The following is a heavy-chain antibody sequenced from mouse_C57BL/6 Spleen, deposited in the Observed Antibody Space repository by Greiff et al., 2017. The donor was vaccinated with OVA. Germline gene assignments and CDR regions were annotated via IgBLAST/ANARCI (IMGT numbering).Heavy chain of an antibody. CDR3: ARSLYGNYLAWFAY. CDR2: IYPGSGNT. V-gene: IGHV1-76*01. D-gene: IGHD2-1*01. Sequence: VKVVESGAELVRPGASVKLSCKASGYTFTDYYINWVKQRPGQGLEWIARIYPGSGNTYYNEKFKGKATLTAEKSSSTAYMQLSSLTSEDSAVYFCARSLYGNYLAWFAYWGQGTLVTVSA. J-gene: IGHJ3*01. CDR1: GYTFTDYY.